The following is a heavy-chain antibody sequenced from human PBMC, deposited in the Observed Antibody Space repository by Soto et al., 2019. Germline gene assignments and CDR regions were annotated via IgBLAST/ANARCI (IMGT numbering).Heavy chain of an antibody. CDR3: ARHRHPRGTVGATSPLEP. CDR1: GFSVSSNY. V-gene: IGHV3-53*01. Sequence: GGSLRLSCAISGFSVSSNYLSWVRQAPGKGLEWVSVHYSGGSTYYADSVQDRFTISRDKSNNTLYLQMRRVRAEDTAVYFCARHRHPRGTVGATSPLEPGGQGTQVTVSS. CDR2: HYSGGST. D-gene: IGHD1-26*01. J-gene: IGHJ4*02.